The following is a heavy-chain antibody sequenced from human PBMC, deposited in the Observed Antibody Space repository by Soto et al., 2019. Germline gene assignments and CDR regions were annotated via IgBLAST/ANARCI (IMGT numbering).Heavy chain of an antibody. CDR3: ARVGNIAQPY. CDR2: ISKSGTTK. J-gene: IGHJ1*01. CDR1: GFMFSGYE. D-gene: IGHD7-27*01. V-gene: IGHV3-48*03. Sequence: WGSLRLSCVASGFMFSGYEMSWVRQAPGKGLEWVAYISKSGTTKYYADSVKGRFTISTDTAKNTIYLQMNSLRVDDTAVYYCARVGNIAQPYWGQGTLVTVSS.